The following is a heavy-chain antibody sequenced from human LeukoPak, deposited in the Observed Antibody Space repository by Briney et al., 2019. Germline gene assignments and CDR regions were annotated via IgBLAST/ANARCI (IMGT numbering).Heavy chain of an antibody. Sequence: RGSLRLSCAATGFTFSSYWMSWVRQAPGKGLEWVANIKQDGSDKYYVDSVKGRFTISRDNAKKSLCLQMNSLRAEDTAVYYCARDNRDIAVVPAAMGDYYYYGMDVWGQGTTVTVSS. CDR2: IKQDGSDK. CDR3: ARDNRDIAVVPAAMGDYYYYGMDV. V-gene: IGHV3-7*05. D-gene: IGHD2-2*01. J-gene: IGHJ6*02. CDR1: GFTFSSYW.